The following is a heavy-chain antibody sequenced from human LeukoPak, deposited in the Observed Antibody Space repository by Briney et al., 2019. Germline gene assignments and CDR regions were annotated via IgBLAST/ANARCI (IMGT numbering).Heavy chain of an antibody. D-gene: IGHD3-3*01. CDR2: INPNSGDT. CDR1: GYTFTGYY. V-gene: IGHV1-2*02. CDR3: ARDRGNYDPYYYMDV. J-gene: IGHJ6*03. Sequence: ASVKVSCKASGYTFTGYYIHWVRQAPRQGLEWMGWINPNSGDTNYAQKFQGRVTMTRDTSISTAYMELSRLRTDDTAVYYCARDRGNYDPYYYMDVWGKGTTVTVSS.